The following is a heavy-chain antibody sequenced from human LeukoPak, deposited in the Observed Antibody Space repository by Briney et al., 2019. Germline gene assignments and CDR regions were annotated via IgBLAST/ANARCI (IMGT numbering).Heavy chain of an antibody. V-gene: IGHV4-34*01. J-gene: IGHJ3*02. CDR2: INHSGST. CDR1: GGSFSGYY. D-gene: IGHD2-2*02. Sequence: SETLSLTCAVYGGSFSGYYWSWIRQPPGKGLEWIGEINHSGSTNYNPSLKSRVTISVDTSKNQFSLKLSSVTAADTAVYYCARFFRYCSSTSCYSSAFDIWSQGTMVTVSS. CDR3: ARFFRYCSSTSCYSSAFDI.